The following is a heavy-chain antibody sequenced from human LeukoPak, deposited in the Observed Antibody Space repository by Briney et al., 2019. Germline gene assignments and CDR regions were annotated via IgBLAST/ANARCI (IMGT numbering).Heavy chain of an antibody. D-gene: IGHD6-6*01. V-gene: IGHV1-8*01. CDR3: ARGVAARPGYYYYYYMDV. Sequence: ASVKVPCKASGYAFTSYDINWVRQATGQGLEWMGWMNPNSGNTGYAQKFQGRVTMTRKTSISTAYMELSSLRSEDTAVYYCARGVAARPGYYYYYYMDVWGKGTTVTVSS. CDR2: MNPNSGNT. CDR1: GYAFTSYD. J-gene: IGHJ6*03.